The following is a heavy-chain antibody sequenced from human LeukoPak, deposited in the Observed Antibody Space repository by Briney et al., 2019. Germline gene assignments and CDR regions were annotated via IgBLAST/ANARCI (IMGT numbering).Heavy chain of an antibody. V-gene: IGHV4-59*01. J-gene: IGHJ2*01. CDR1: GGSISPDY. D-gene: IGHD6-19*01. CDR2: VYYTGTT. CDR3: ARLGRVTVATYNYYYLDL. Sequence: SSETLSLTCTVSGGSISPDYWGWIRQPPGKGLEWIAYVYYTGTTNFNPSLKSRFSISVDTSRNQLSLRLTSVTAADTAVYYCARLGRVTVATYNYYYLDLWGRGTLVTVSS.